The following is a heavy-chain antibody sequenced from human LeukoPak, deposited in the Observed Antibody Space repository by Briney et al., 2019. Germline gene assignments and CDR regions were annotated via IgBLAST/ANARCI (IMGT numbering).Heavy chain of an antibody. D-gene: IGHD6-19*01. J-gene: IGHJ5*02. CDR1: GGTFSSYA. CDR2: IIPIFGTA. CDR3: ARDRSSGWHNWFDP. V-gene: IGHV1-69*05. Sequence: GASVKVSCKASGGTFSSYAISWVRQAPGQGLEWMGGIIPIFGTANYAQKFQGRVTITTDESTSTAYMELSSLRSEDTAVYYCARDRSSGWHNWFDPWGQGTLVTVSS.